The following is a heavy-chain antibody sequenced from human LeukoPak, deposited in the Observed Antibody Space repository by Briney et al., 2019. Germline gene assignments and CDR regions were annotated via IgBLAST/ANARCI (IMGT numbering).Heavy chain of an antibody. V-gene: IGHV3-11*01. CDR3: ARTPFNIVVVPAAIEVQSNFYMDV. CDR2: ISSSGSII. D-gene: IGHD2-2*01. Sequence: GGSLRLSCAASGFTFSDSYMSWIRQAPGKGLEWVSYISSSGSIIYYTDSVKGRFTISRDNAKNSLYLQMNSLRAEGTAVYYCARTPFNIVVVPAAIEVQSNFYMDVWGKGTTVTISS. CDR1: GFTFSDSY. J-gene: IGHJ6*03.